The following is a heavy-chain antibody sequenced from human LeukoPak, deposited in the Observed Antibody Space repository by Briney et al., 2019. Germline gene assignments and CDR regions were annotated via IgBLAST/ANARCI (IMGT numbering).Heavy chain of an antibody. Sequence: SETLSLTCTVSGGSTSSYYWSWIRQPPGKGLEWIGYIYYSGSTNYNPSLKSRVTISVDTSKNQFSLKLSSVTAADTAVYYYARSQVSGYSSSWYYYYYGMDVWGQGTTVTVSS. CDR1: GGSTSSYY. CDR2: IYYSGST. CDR3: ARSQVSGYSSSWYYYYYGMDV. D-gene: IGHD6-13*01. V-gene: IGHV4-59*08. J-gene: IGHJ6*02.